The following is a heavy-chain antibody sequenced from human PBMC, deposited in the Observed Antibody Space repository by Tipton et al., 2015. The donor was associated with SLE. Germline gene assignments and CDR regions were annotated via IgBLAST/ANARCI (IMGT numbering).Heavy chain of an antibody. CDR1: GGSISSYY. CDR3: ARENIGYNYAFDM. J-gene: IGHJ3*02. CDR2: IYYSGST. D-gene: IGHD5-24*01. V-gene: IGHV4-59*12. Sequence: LRLSCTVSGGSISSYYWSWIRQPPGKGLEWIGYIYYSGSTNYNPSLKSRVTISVDTSKNQFSLKVSSVTAADTAVYYCARENIGYNYAFDMWGQGTMVTASS.